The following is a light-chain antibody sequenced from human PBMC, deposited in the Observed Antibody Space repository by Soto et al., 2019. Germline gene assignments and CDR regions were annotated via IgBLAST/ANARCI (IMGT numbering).Light chain of an antibody. J-gene: IGKJ1*01. CDR2: ELS. CDR1: ERLEYSDGVAY. V-gene: IGKV2-30*01. Sequence: VVSQTPLSLPVPAGEPATSACRSTERLEYSDGVAYLSWYQQRPGQSPRRLIYELSHRDSGVPDRFSGSGSGTDSTLRISRVEAGDVGIYYCFQGTSWPGTFGQGTMVDVK. CDR3: FQGTSWPGT.